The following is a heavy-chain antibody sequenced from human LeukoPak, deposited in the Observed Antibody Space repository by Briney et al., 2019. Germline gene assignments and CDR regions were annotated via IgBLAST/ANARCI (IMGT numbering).Heavy chain of an antibody. J-gene: IGHJ4*02. CDR3: TIVGAGLAPEY. CDR2: IQSNCDGGTT. D-gene: IGHD3-10*01. Sequence: GWALRLSCAASGFTFINAWMSWVGQAAARGVEWVGSIQSNCDGGTTDYTAPVKDIITISKDDSRETLYLHMNRLKTEDTGVYYCTIVGAGLAPEYWGQGTLVTVSS. CDR1: GFTFINAW. V-gene: IGHV3-15*01.